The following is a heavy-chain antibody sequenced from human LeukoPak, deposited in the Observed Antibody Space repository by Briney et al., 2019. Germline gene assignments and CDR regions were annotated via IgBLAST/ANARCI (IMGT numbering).Heavy chain of an antibody. Sequence: SETLSLTCAVYGGSFSGYYWSWIRQPPGKGLEWIGSIYYSGSTYYNPSLKSRVTISVDTSKNQCSLHLNSVTAADTAVYYCARRLSVYWGQGTLVTVSS. D-gene: IGHD4/OR15-4a*01. J-gene: IGHJ4*02. CDR3: ARRLSVY. CDR2: IYYSGST. V-gene: IGHV4-34*01. CDR1: GGSFSGYY.